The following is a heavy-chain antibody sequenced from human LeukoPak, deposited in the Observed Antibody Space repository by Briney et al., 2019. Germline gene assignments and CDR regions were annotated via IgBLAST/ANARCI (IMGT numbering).Heavy chain of an antibody. D-gene: IGHD3-10*01. CDR2: IYYSGST. J-gene: IGHJ5*02. CDR3: ARGVRGVYNWFDP. CDR1: GGSISSSSYY. V-gene: IGHV4-39*07. Sequence: PSETLSLTCTVSGGSISSSSYYWGWIRQPPGKGLEWIGSIYYSGSTYYNPSLKSRVTISVDTSKNQFSLKLSSVTAADTAVYYCARGVRGVYNWFDPWGQGTLVTVSS.